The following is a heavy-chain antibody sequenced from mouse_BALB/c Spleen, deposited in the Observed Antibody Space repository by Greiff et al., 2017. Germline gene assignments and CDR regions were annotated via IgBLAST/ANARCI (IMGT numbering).Heavy chain of an antibody. Sequence: VQLQQPGAELVKPGASVKLSCKASGYTFTSYYMYWVKQRPGQGLEWIGGINPSNGGTNFNEKFKSKATLTVDKSSSTAYMQLSSLTSEDSAVYYCTRSRFITTVPDYWGQGTTLTVSS. D-gene: IGHD1-1*01. V-gene: IGHV1S81*02. J-gene: IGHJ2*01. CDR3: TRSRFITTVPDY. CDR1: GYTFTSYY. CDR2: INPSNGGT.